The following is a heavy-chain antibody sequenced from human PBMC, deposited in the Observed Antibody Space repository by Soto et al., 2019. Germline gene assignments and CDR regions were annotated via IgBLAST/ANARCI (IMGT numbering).Heavy chain of an antibody. CDR3: ARDQAAAGNYYYYYGMDV. CDR1: GGSISSYY. Sequence: SETLSLTCTVSGGSISSYYWSWIRQPPGKGLEWIGYIYYSGSTNYNPSLKSRVTISVDTSKNQFSLKLSSVTAADTAVYYCARDQAAAGNYYYYYGMDVWGQGTTVTVSS. J-gene: IGHJ6*02. D-gene: IGHD6-13*01. V-gene: IGHV4-59*01. CDR2: IYYSGST.